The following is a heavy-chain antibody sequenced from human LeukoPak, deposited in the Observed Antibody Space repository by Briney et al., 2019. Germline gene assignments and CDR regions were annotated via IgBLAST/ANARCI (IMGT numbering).Heavy chain of an antibody. CDR2: ISSSSSYI. D-gene: IGHD3-10*01. CDR1: GFTFSSYS. Sequence: PGGSLRLSCAASGFTFSSYSMNWVRQAPGKGLEWVSSISSSSSYIYYADSVKGRFTISRDNAKNSLYLQMNSLRAEDTAVYYCARDPAKFGELLSDYWGQGTLVTVSS. CDR3: ARDPAKFGELLSDY. V-gene: IGHV3-21*01. J-gene: IGHJ4*02.